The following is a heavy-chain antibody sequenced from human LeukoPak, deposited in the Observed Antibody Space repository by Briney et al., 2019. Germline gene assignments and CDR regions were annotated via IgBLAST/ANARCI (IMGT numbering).Heavy chain of an antibody. V-gene: IGHV3-21*01. J-gene: IGHJ4*02. CDR2: ISSSSSYI. D-gene: IGHD3-3*01. Sequence: PGGSLRLSCAASGFTFSSYTMNWVRQAPGKGLEWVSSISSSSSYIYYADSVKGRFTISRDNAKNSLYLQMNSLRAEDTAVYYCARDSFGVVDYWGQGTLVTVSS. CDR3: ARDSFGVVDY. CDR1: GFTFSSYT.